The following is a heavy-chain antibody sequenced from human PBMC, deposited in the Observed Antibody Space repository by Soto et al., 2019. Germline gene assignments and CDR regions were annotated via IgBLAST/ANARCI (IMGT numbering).Heavy chain of an antibody. J-gene: IGHJ3*02. CDR1: GGTFSSYA. V-gene: IGHV1-69*13. D-gene: IGHD3-22*01. Sequence: GASVKVSCKASGGTFSSYAISWVRQAPGQGLEWMGGIIPIFGTANYAQKFQGRVTITADESTSTAYMELSSLRSEDTAVYYCARGVRRIPETKVVVITGWQNDAFDIWGQGTMVTVSS. CDR3: ARGVRRIPETKVVVITGWQNDAFDI. CDR2: IIPIFGTA.